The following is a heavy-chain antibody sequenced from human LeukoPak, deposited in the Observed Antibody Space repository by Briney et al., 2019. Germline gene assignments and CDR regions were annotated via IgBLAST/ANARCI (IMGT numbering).Heavy chain of an antibody. Sequence: SVKVSCKASGGTCSSYVISWVRQAPGQGLEWMGGIIPIFGTANYAQKFQGRVTITTDESTSTAYMELSSLRSEDTAVYYCARGSGIQLFSYWGQGTLVTVSS. D-gene: IGHD5-18*01. CDR1: GGTCSSYV. V-gene: IGHV1-69*05. J-gene: IGHJ4*02. CDR3: ARGSGIQLFSY. CDR2: IIPIFGTA.